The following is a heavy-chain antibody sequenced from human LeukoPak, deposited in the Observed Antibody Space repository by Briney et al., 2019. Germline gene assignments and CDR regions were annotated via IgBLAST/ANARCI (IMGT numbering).Heavy chain of an antibody. V-gene: IGHV4-59*01. J-gene: IGHJ4*02. Sequence: SETLSLTCTVSGDFITAYYRSWIRQPPGKGLEWIGYVYYSGSTEYNPSLRSRVTMSLEMSKHQFSLNLTSVTAADTAVYYCASNTATVFDYWGQGALVTVSS. D-gene: IGHD2-21*02. CDR1: GDFITAYY. CDR3: ASNTATVFDY. CDR2: VYYSGST.